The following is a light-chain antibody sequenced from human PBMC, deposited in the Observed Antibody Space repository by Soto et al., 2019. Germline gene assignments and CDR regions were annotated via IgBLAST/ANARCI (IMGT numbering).Light chain of an antibody. CDR3: RSYRCSSTYL. J-gene: IGLJ1*01. CDR2: EVS. CDR1: SSEVGDYNY. V-gene: IGLV2-14*01. Sequence: QSALTQPASVSGSPGPSITISCTGTSSEVGDYNYVSWYQQHPGKAPKLMMYEVSNRPSGVSNRFSGSKSGHTAYLTISGLEAEDAADYYCRSYRCSSTYLFGTVTKVPV.